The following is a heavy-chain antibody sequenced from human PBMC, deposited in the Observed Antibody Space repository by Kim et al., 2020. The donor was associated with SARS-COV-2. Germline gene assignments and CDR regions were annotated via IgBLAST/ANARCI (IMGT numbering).Heavy chain of an antibody. CDR1: GGSISSYY. D-gene: IGHD3-22*01. J-gene: IGHJ6*02. Sequence: SETLSLTCTVSGGSISSYYWSWIRQPPGKGLEWIGYIYYSGSTNYNPSLKSRVTISVDTSKNQFSLKLSSVTAADTAVYYCARYPILPNYDSSGYWNYYYYYGMDVWGQGTTVTVSS. V-gene: IGHV4-59*13. CDR2: IYYSGST. CDR3: ARYPILPNYDSSGYWNYYYYYGMDV.